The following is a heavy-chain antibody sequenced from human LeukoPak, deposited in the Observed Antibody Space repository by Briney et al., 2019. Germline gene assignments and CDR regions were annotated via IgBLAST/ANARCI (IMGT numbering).Heavy chain of an antibody. D-gene: IGHD3-9*01. CDR3: ARGRNYDILDY. CDR1: GGSISSGGYY. CDR2: IYYSGST. V-gene: IGHV4-30-4*08. J-gene: IGHJ4*02. Sequence: SQTLSLTCTVSGGSISSGGYYWSRIRQPPGTGLEWIGYIYYSGSTSYNPSLKGRVTISVDTSKNQFSLNLSSVTAADTAVYYCARGRNYDILDYWGQGTLVTVSS.